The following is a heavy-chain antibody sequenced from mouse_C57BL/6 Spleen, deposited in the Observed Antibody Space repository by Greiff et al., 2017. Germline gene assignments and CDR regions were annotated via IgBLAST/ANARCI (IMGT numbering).Heavy chain of an antibody. CDR1: GFSFNTYA. CDR2: IRSKSNNYAT. Sequence: EVQGVESGGGLVQPKGSLKLSCAASGFSFNTYAMNWVRQAPGKGLEWVARIRSKSNNYATYYADSVKDRFTISRDDSESMLYLQMNNLKTEDTAMYYCVRQSNSYAMDYWGKGTSVTVSS. J-gene: IGHJ4*01. CDR3: VRQSNSYAMDY. D-gene: IGHD2-5*01. V-gene: IGHV10-1*01.